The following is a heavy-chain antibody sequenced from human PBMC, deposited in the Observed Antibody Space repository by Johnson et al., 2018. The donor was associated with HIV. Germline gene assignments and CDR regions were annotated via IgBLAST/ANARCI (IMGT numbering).Heavy chain of an antibody. CDR1: GFTVSSNY. Sequence: VQLVESGGGLIQPGGSLRLSCAASGFTVSSNYMSWVRQAPGKGLEWVAAISGSGGSTYYADSVKGRFTISRDNSKNTLYLQMNSLRAEDTALYYCAKGRGSYGGAFDIWGQGTMVTVSS. J-gene: IGHJ3*02. D-gene: IGHD4-23*01. CDR3: AKGRGSYGGAFDI. V-gene: IGHV3-23*04. CDR2: SGSGGST.